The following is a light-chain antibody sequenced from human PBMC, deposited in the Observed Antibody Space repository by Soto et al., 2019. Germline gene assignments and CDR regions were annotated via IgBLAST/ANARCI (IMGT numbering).Light chain of an antibody. Sequence: QTVVTQEPSFSVSPGGTVTLTCGLSSGSVSTSYYPSWYQQTPGQAPRTLIYNTNTRSSGVPGRFSGSILGNKAALTITGAQADDESDYYCLLYMCSGIVLFGGGTKLTVL. CDR1: SGSVSTSYY. V-gene: IGLV8-61*01. CDR2: NTN. J-gene: IGLJ2*01. CDR3: LLYMCSGIVL.